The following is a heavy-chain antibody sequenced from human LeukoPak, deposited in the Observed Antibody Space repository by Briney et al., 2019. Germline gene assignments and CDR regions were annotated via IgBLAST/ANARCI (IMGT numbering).Heavy chain of an antibody. V-gene: IGHV5-51*01. CDR2: IYPGDSDT. Sequence: GESLKISCNGSECSFSSYWIWGVRQMPGKGLEWMGIIYPGDSDTRYSPSFQGQVTISADKSIGTAYLQWSSLKASDTAMYYCARPGYYDSSIFDAFDIWGQGTMVTVSS. D-gene: IGHD3-22*01. CDR1: ECSFSSYW. CDR3: ARPGYYDSSIFDAFDI. J-gene: IGHJ3*02.